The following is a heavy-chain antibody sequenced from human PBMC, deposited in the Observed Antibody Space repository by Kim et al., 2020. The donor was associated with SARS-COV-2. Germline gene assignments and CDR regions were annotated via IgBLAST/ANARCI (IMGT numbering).Heavy chain of an antibody. Sequence: ASVKVSCKASGYTFTSYAMHWVRQAPGQRLEWMGWINAGNGNTKYSQKFQGRVTITRDTSASTAYMELSSLRSEDTAVYYCARDYDILTGPQGVYYGMDVWGQGTTVTVSS. CDR3: ARDYDILTGPQGVYYGMDV. V-gene: IGHV1-3*01. CDR1: GYTFTSYA. CDR2: INAGNGNT. J-gene: IGHJ6*02. D-gene: IGHD3-9*01.